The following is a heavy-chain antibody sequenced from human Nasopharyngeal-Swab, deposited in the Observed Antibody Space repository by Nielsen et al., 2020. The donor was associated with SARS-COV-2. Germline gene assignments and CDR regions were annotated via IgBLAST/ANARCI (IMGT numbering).Heavy chain of an antibody. CDR3: ARGSGGNSFRWVLGKTPAYYFDY. Sequence: GESLKISCAASGFTFSSYWMSWVRQAPGKGLEWVANIKQDGSEKYYVDSVKGRFTISRDNAKNSLYLQMNSLRADDTAVYYCARGSGGNSFRWVLGKTPAYYFDYWGQGTLVTVSS. V-gene: IGHV3-7*01. CDR1: GFTFSSYW. CDR2: IKQDGSEK. J-gene: IGHJ4*02. D-gene: IGHD4-23*01.